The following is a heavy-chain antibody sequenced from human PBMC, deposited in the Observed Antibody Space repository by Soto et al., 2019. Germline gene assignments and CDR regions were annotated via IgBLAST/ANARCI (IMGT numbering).Heavy chain of an antibody. V-gene: IGHV4-39*01. CDR2: LYYSGST. Sequence: SETLSLTCTVSGGSIISSNYYWGWIRQPPGKGLEWIGSLYYSGSTYYNPSLKSRVTTSVDTSKNQFSLKLSSVTAADTAVYYCARIYVTYMVVVPAAKIYTGAWGKGT. D-gene: IGHD2-2*01. CDR1: GGSIISSNYY. CDR3: ARIYVTYMVVVPAAKIYTGA. J-gene: IGHJ6*03.